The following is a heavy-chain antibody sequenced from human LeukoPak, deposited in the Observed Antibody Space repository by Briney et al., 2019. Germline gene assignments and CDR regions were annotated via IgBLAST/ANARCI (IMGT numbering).Heavy chain of an antibody. V-gene: IGHV1-2*02. D-gene: IGHD3-10*01. CDR3: ARARGSGSYFDY. CDR2: INPNSGGT. CDR1: GYTFTGYY. Sequence: ASAKVSCKASGYTFTGYYMHWVRQAPGQGLEWMGWINPNSGGTNYAQKFQGRVTMTRDTSISTAYMELSRLRSDDTAVYYCARARGSGSYFDYWGQGTLVTVSS. J-gene: IGHJ4*02.